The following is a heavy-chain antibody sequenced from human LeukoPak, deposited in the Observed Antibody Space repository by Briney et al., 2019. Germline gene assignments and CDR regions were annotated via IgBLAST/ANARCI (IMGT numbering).Heavy chain of an antibody. J-gene: IGHJ4*02. CDR1: GFTFSNYG. D-gene: IGHD3-22*01. Sequence: GGSLRLSCAASGFTFSNYGMHWVRQAPGKGLEWVAVMSYDGSDNYYADSVKGRFTISRDNSKNTLYLQMNSLRAEDTAVYYCAKARNYYDTSAYQTFGYWGRGTLVTVSS. CDR2: MSYDGSDN. V-gene: IGHV3-30*18. CDR3: AKARNYYDTSAYQTFGY.